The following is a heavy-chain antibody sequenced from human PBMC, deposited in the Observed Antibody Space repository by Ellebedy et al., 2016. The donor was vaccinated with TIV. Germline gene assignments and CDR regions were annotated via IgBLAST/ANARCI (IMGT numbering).Heavy chain of an antibody. J-gene: IGHJ4*02. Sequence: PGGSLRLSCAASGFTLRAYVMHWVRQAPGEGLQWLSSISEDGSLKWYADSVRDRFTISRDNSKNSLYLQMNSLRADDTALYYCASAARGSGAYESFWGQGTLVTVSS. D-gene: IGHD5-12*01. CDR2: ISEDGSLK. CDR1: GFTLRAYV. V-gene: IGHV3-30*04. CDR3: ASAARGSGAYESF.